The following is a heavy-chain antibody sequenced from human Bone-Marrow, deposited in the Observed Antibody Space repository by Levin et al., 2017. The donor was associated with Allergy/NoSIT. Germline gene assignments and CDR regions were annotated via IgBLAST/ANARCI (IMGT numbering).Heavy chain of an antibody. D-gene: IGHD3/OR15-3a*01. CDR2: ITNSGSDT. CDR1: GFTFSSYA. J-gene: IGHJ4*02. CDR3: AKDRFGTSWDVADC. Sequence: QPGGSLRLSCAASGFTFSSYAMGWVRQAPGKGLEWVSSITNSGSDTDYADSVKGRFTVSRDDSENTFYLQMNNLRADDTAVYYCAKDRFGTSWDVADCWGQGTLVTVSS. V-gene: IGHV3-23*01.